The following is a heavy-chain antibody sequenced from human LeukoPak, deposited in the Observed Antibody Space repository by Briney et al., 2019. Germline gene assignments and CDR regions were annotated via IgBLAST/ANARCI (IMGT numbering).Heavy chain of an antibody. CDR2: ISSSSSYI. D-gene: IGHD2-21*02. CDR3: ARDLSARCFGDCGGDCYRCY. V-gene: IGHV3-21*01. Sequence: PGRSLRLSCAASGFTFSSYSMNWVRQAPGKGLEWVSSISSSSSYIYYADSVKGRFTISRDNAKNSLYLQMNSLRAEDTAVYYCARDLSARCFGDCGGDCYRCYWGQGTLVTVSS. J-gene: IGHJ4*02. CDR1: GFTFSSYS.